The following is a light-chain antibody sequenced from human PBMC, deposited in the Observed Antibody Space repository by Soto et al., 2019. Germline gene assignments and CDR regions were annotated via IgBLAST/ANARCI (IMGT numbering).Light chain of an antibody. Sequence: QSALTQPASVSGSPGQSITISCTGTSSDVGGYNSVSWYQQHPGKAPKLMIYDVSNRPSGVSNRFPGSKSGNTASLTISGLQAEDEADYYCSSYTSSSTLLYVFGTGTKLTVL. CDR3: SSYTSSSTLLYV. CDR2: DVS. J-gene: IGLJ1*01. CDR1: SSDVGGYNS. V-gene: IGLV2-14*01.